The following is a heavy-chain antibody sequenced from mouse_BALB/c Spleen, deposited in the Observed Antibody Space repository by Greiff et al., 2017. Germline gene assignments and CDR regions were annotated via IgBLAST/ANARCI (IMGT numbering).Heavy chain of an antibody. V-gene: IGHV5-4*02. CDR1: GFTFSDYY. Sequence: EVNLVDSGGGLVKPGGSLKLSCAASGFTFSDYYMYWVRQTPEKRLEWVATISDGGSYTYYPDSVKGRFTISRDNAKNNLYLQMSSLKSEDTAMYYCARDGGTGWFAYWGQGTLVTVSA. J-gene: IGHJ3*01. D-gene: IGHD1-1*02. CDR2: ISDGGSYT. CDR3: ARDGGTGWFAY.